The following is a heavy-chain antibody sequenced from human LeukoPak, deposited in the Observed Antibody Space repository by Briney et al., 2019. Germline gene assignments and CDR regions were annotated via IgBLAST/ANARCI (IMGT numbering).Heavy chain of an antibody. CDR3: ARRSYYDSGGYYYDF. CDR2: IDPSDSYT. CDR1: GYSFTNYW. Sequence: GESLKISCKGSGYSFTNYWISWVRQMPGKGLEWMERIDPSDSYTNYSPSFQGHVTISADKSISTAYLQWSSLKASDTAMYYCARRSYYDSGGYYYDFWGQGTLVTVSS. J-gene: IGHJ4*02. V-gene: IGHV5-10-1*01. D-gene: IGHD3-22*01.